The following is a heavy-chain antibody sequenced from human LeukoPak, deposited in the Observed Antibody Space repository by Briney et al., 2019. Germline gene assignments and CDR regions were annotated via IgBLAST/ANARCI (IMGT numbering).Heavy chain of an antibody. CDR1: GFIFSSHW. CDR3: ARSGSYFSK. J-gene: IGHJ4*02. V-gene: IGHV3-7*01. CDR2: INLEGTDK. Sequence: PGGSLRLSCAASGFIFSSHWMSWVRQAPGKGLEWVANINLEGTDKNYVDSVKGRFTISRDTAKNSLYLQMSSLRADDTAMYYCARSGSYFSKWGQGTLVAVSS. D-gene: IGHD1-26*01.